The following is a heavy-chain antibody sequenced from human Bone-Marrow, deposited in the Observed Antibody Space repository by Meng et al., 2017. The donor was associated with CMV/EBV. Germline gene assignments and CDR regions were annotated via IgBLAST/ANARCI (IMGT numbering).Heavy chain of an antibody. CDR1: GYTFTSYD. D-gene: IGHD3-9*01. V-gene: IGHV1-8*01. J-gene: IGHJ4*02. CDR2: MNPNSGNT. Sequence: DSLKVYCQASGYTFTSYDINWVRQATGQGLEWMGWMNPNSGNTGYAQKFQGRVTMTRNTSISTAYMELSSLRSEDTAVYYCARVARRFTIFYPYWGRGTLVTVSS. CDR3: ARVARRFTIFYPY.